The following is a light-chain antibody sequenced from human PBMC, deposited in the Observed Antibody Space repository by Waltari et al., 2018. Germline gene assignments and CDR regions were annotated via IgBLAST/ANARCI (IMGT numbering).Light chain of an antibody. Sequence: EVVMTQSPATLSVSPGERATLSCRASQSISSNLAWYQQKPGQAPRLLIYGASTRATGIPARFSGSGSGTDFTLILSSLQSEDLATYYCQQYNNRPETFGQGTKLEIK. J-gene: IGKJ2*01. CDR3: QQYNNRPET. V-gene: IGKV3-15*01. CDR2: GAS. CDR1: QSISSN.